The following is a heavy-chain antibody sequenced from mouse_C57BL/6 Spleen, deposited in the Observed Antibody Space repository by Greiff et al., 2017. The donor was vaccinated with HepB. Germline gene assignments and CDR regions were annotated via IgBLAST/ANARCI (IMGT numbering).Heavy chain of an antibody. Sequence: EVKVVESGGGLVQSGRSLRLSCATSGFTFSDFYMEWVRQAPGKGLEWIAASRNKANDYTTEYSASVKGRFIVSRDTSQSILYLQMNALRAEDTAIYYCARDSPRYGFDVWGTGTTVTVSS. J-gene: IGHJ1*03. CDR2: SRNKANDYTT. CDR1: GFTFSDFY. D-gene: IGHD1-1*01. CDR3: ARDSPRYGFDV. V-gene: IGHV7-1*01.